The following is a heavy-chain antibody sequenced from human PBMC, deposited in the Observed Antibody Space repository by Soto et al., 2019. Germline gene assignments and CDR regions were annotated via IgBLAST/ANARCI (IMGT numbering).Heavy chain of an antibody. CDR1: GGSISSSSYY. Sequence: SETLSLTCTVSGGSISSSSYYWGWIRQPPGKGLEWIGSIYYNGNTYFNPSLKSRVTMSVDTSKNQFSLKLSSVTAADTAMYYCARLKGRYTAIDFWGQGTLVTVSS. V-gene: IGHV4-39*01. J-gene: IGHJ4*02. CDR3: ARLKGRYTAIDF. D-gene: IGHD2-2*02. CDR2: IYYNGNT.